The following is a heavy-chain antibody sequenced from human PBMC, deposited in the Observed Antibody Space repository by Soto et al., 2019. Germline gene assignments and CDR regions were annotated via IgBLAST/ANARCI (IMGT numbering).Heavy chain of an antibody. CDR2: TYYRSKWYN. CDR3: ARVGYTTNSEAFDF. CDR1: GDSVPSNSAA. Sequence: SQTLSLTCAISGDSVPSNSAAWNWIRQSPSRGLEWLGRTYYRSKWYNDNTVSVKSRITINPDTSKNQFSLHLNSVTPEDTSVYYCARVGYTTNSEAFDFWGQGTMVTVSS. D-gene: IGHD6-13*01. V-gene: IGHV6-1*01. J-gene: IGHJ3*01.